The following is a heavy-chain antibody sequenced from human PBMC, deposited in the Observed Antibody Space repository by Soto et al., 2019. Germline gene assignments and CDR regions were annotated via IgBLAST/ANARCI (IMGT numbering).Heavy chain of an antibody. CDR3: ARDEGGRSSTRGY. CDR2: ISSSSSYI. J-gene: IGHJ4*02. V-gene: IGHV3-21*01. CDR1: GFTFSSYS. Sequence: EVQLVESGGGLVKPGGSLRLSCAASGFTFSSYSMNWVRQAPGKGLEWVSSISSSSSYIYYADSVKGRFTISRDNAKNSLYRQMNILGDEDTARYYCARDEGGRSSTRGYWGQGTLVTVSS. D-gene: IGHD1-26*01.